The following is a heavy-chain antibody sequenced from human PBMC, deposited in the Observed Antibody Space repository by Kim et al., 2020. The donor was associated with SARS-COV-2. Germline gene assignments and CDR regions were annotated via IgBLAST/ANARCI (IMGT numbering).Heavy chain of an antibody. Sequence: ASVKVSCKASGYTFTYFYMHWVRQAPGQGLEWMGWINPNTGGTDYAQKFQGRVTMTRDTSINTAYMELNRLITDDTAVYFCARESRLYEIWGQGTLVTVS. D-gene: IGHD3-9*01. V-gene: IGHV1-2*02. CDR2: INPNTGGT. CDR1: GYTFTYFY. CDR3: ARESRLYEI. J-gene: IGHJ4*02.